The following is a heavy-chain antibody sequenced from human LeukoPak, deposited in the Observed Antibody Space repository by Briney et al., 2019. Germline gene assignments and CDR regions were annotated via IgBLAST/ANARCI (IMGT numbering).Heavy chain of an antibody. D-gene: IGHD7-27*01. V-gene: IGHV4-38-2*02. CDR2: INHSGST. J-gene: IGHJ4*02. CDR3: ARGSDWGFDY. Sequence: SETLSLTCTVSGYSISTGYYWGWIRQPPGKGLEWIGEINHSGSTNYNPSLKSRVTISVDTSKNQFSLKLSSVTAADTAVYYCARGSDWGFDYWGQGTLVTVSS. CDR1: GYSISTGYY.